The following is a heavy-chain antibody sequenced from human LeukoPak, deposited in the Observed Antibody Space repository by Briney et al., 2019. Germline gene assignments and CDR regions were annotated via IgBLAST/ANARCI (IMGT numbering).Heavy chain of an antibody. CDR2: IYSGGST. J-gene: IGHJ4*02. Sequence: SGGSLRLSCAASGLIFKDAWMTWVRQAPGKGLEWVSVIYSGGSTYYADSVKGRFTISRDNSKNTLYLQMNSLRAEDTAVYYCAGGGSGGWCGGGYFDYWGQGTLVTVSS. CDR3: AGGGSGGWCGGGYFDY. V-gene: IGHV3-53*01. D-gene: IGHD6-19*01. CDR1: GLIFKDAW.